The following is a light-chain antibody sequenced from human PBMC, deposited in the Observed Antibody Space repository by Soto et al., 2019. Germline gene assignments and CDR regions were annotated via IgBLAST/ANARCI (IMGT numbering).Light chain of an antibody. CDR3: QQYASTRWT. CDR1: QGVXSNY. CDR2: CAS. Sequence: IVLTQTPGTLSLSPGERATLSCRASQGVXSNYLAWYQQKPGQPPRLLXHCASSMASGSPDRLSGSGSGTDFTLPISRLQPEDFAVYYFQQYASTRWTFGQGTKVDIK. V-gene: IGKV3-20*01. J-gene: IGKJ1*01.